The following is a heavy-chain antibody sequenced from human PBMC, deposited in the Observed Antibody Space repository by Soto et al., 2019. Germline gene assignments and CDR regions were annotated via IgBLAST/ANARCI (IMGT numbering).Heavy chain of an antibody. J-gene: IGHJ5*02. V-gene: IGHV1-3*01. CDR2: INAGNGNT. CDR3: ARVRSPRNYYGSGSYYNSWFDP. CDR1: GYTFTSLA. D-gene: IGHD3-10*01. Sequence: GASVKVSCKASGYTFTSLAIDWVRQAPGQRLEWMGWINAGNGNTKYSQKFQGRVTITRDTSASTAYMELSSLRSEDTAVYYCARVRSPRNYYGSGSYYNSWFDPWGQGTLVTVSS.